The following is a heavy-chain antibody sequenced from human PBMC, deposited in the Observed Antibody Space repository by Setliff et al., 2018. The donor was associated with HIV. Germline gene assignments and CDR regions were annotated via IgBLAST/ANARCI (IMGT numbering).Heavy chain of an antibody. D-gene: IGHD5-12*01. CDR1: GDSISSGDYY. CDR2: IYYSGST. CDR3: ARQGGYSGYGFYYYYYYMDV. V-gene: IGHV4-30-4*08. J-gene: IGHJ6*03. Sequence: SCTVSGDSISSGDYYWSWIRQSPGKGLEWIGNIYYSGSTYYNPSLKSRVTISVDTSKNQFSLKLSSVTAADTAVYYCARQGGYSGYGFYYYYYYMDVWGKGTTVTVSS.